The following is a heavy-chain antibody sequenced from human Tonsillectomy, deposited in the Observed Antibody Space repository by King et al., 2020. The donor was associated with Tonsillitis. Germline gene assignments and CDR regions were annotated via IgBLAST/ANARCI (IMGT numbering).Heavy chain of an antibody. CDR3: ARRRPFECSDGGCYEAGWFDR. CDR1: GYSFTSNW. CDR2: IYPGDSDT. J-gene: IGHJ5*02. Sequence: VQLVESGAEVKKPGESLKISCKGSGYSFTSNWIGWVRQMPGKGLEWMGIIYPGDSDTRYSPSFQGQVTISADKSISTAYLQWSSLKASDTAMYYCARRRPFECSDGGCYEAGWFDRWGQGTLVTVSS. D-gene: IGHD2-15*01. V-gene: IGHV5-51*01.